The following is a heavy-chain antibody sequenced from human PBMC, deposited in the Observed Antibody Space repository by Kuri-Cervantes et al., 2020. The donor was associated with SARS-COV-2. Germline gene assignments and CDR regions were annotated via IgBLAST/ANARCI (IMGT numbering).Heavy chain of an antibody. Sequence: GESPRLSCLASGFTFSSYAMHWVRQAPGKGMEWVAVISYDGSNKYYADSVTDRFTISTDNAKNSLWLQMNSLRAEDTAVYYCARSTNYYGFPDAFDIWGQGTMVTISS. CDR1: GFTFSSYA. J-gene: IGHJ3*02. D-gene: IGHD3-10*01. V-gene: IGHV3-30-3*01. CDR2: ISYDGSNK. CDR3: ARSTNYYGFPDAFDI.